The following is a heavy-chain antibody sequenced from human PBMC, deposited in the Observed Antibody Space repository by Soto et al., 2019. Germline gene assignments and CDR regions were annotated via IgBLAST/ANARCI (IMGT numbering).Heavy chain of an antibody. CDR2: INAGNGNT. J-gene: IGHJ6*02. D-gene: IGHD1-1*01. CDR1: GYTFTSYA. V-gene: IGHV1-3*01. CDR3: ARGIVTGTTSNYYYYGMDV. Sequence: ASVKVSCKASGYTFTSYAMHWVRQAPGQRLEWMGWINAGNGNTKYSQKFQGRVTITRDTSASTAYMELSSLRSEDTAVYYCARGIVTGTTSNYYYYGMDVWGQGTTVTVSS.